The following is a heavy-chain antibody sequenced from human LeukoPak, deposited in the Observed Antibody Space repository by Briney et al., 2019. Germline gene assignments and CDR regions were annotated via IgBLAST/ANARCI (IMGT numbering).Heavy chain of an antibody. CDR2: ISYDGSNK. CDR1: GFTFSSYG. CDR3: AMGPGGLFDY. J-gene: IGHJ4*02. D-gene: IGHD3-16*01. Sequence: PGGSLRLSCAASGFTFSSYGMHWVRQAPGKGLEWVAVISYDGSNKYYADSVKGRFTISRDNSKNTLYLQMNSLRAEDTAVYYCAMGPGGLFDYWGQGTLVTVSS. V-gene: IGHV3-30*03.